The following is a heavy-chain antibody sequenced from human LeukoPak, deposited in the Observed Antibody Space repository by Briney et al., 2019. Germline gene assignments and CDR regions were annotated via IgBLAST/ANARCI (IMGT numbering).Heavy chain of an antibody. CDR2: ISSSSSYI. D-gene: IGHD3-22*01. CDR3: ARDGPYYYDSSGYYY. Sequence: PRGSLRLSCAASGFTFSSYSMNWVRQAPGKGLEWVSSISSSSSYIYYADSVKGRFTISRDNAKNSLYLQMNSLRAEDTAVYYCARDGPYYYDSSGYYYWGQGTLVTVSS. V-gene: IGHV3-21*01. CDR1: GFTFSSYS. J-gene: IGHJ4*02.